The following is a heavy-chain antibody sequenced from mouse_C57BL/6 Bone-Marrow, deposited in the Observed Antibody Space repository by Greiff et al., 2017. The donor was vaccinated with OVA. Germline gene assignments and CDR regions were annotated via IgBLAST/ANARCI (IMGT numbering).Heavy chain of an antibody. D-gene: IGHD2-5*01. CDR3: ARKIYSNFSMDY. J-gene: IGHJ4*01. Sequence: QVQLQQSGAELVKPGASVNLSCKASGYTFTSYWMHWVKQRPGQGLEWIGMIHPNSGSTNYNEKFKSKATLTVDKSSSTAYMQLSSLTSEDSAVYYCARKIYSNFSMDYWGQGTSVTVSS. CDR1: GYTFTSYW. CDR2: IHPNSGST. V-gene: IGHV1-64*01.